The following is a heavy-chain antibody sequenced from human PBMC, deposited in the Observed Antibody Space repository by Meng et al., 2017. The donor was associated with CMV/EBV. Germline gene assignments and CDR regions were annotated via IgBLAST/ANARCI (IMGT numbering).Heavy chain of an antibody. CDR1: GFTFSSYA. Sequence: GGSLRLSCAASGFTFSSYAMHWVRQAPGKGLEWVAVISYDGSNKYYADSVKGRFTISRDNSKNTLYLQMNSLRAEDTAVYYCAGDMDSSGYYLHYGMDVWGQGTTVTVSS. CDR3: AGDMDSSGYYLHYGMDV. V-gene: IGHV3-30*04. CDR2: ISYDGSNK. D-gene: IGHD3-22*01. J-gene: IGHJ6*02.